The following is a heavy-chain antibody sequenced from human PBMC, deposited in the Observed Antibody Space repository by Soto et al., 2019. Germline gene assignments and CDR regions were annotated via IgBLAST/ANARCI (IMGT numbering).Heavy chain of an antibody. Sequence: PSETLSLTCTVSGGSMTSSNWWNGVRQSPGKGLEWIGEAHHSGRTNYNPSLKSRVTISVDKSKNHFSLKLSSVTAAHTAVYYWTGSAARGPDYWGQGTLVTVPT. V-gene: IGHV4-4*02. CDR2: AHHSGRT. CDR3: TGSAARGPDY. J-gene: IGHJ4*02. CDR1: GGSMTSSNW. D-gene: IGHD3-10*01.